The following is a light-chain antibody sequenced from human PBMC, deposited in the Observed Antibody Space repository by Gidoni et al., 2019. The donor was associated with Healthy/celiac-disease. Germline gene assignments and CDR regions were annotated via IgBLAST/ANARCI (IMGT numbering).Light chain of an antibody. V-gene: IGKV1-5*03. CDR3: QQYNSYSPWT. CDR1: QSISSW. Sequence: DIQMTQSPSTLSASVGDRVTITCRASQSISSWLGWYQQKPGKDPKLLIYKASSLESGVPSRFSGSGSGTEFTLTISSLQPDDFATYYCQQYNSYSPWTFGQGTKVEIK. J-gene: IGKJ1*01. CDR2: KAS.